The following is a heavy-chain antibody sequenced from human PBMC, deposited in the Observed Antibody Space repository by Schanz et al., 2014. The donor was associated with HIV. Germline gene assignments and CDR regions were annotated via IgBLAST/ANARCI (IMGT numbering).Heavy chain of an antibody. J-gene: IGHJ4*02. CDR2: INPKSGDT. CDR1: GGTFSRYA. D-gene: IGHD6-13*01. Sequence: QVQLVQSGAEVKKPGSSVKVSCNASGGTFSRYAITWVRQAPGQGLQWMGWINPKSGDTSYAQKFQGRVTMTSDTSISTTYVELSRLSSDDTAVYYCARAFRIAASVSFDYWGQGTLVTVSS. CDR3: ARAFRIAASVSFDY. V-gene: IGHV1-2*02.